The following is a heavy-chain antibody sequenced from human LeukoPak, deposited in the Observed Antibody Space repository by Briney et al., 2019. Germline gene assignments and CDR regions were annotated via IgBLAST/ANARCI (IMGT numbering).Heavy chain of an antibody. CDR2: ISGSGGST. J-gene: IGHJ4*02. CDR3: AREGYCSGGSCRPYYFDY. Sequence: GGSLRLSCAASGFTFSSYGMSWVRQAPGKGLEWVSAISGSGGSTYYADSVKGRFTISRDNAKNSLYLQMNSLRAEDTAVYYCAREGYCSGGSCRPYYFDYWGQGTLVTVSS. CDR1: GFTFSSYG. V-gene: IGHV3-23*01. D-gene: IGHD2-15*01.